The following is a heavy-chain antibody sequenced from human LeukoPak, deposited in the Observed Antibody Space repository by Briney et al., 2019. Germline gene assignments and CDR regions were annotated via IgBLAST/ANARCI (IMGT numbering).Heavy chain of an antibody. J-gene: IGHJ4*02. CDR2: INPNSGGT. V-gene: IGHV1-2*02. D-gene: IGHD3-3*01. CDR1: VYTLTGYY. CDR3: ARDGVSGYLADY. Sequence: VASVKVSCKASVYTLTGYYMHWVRQAPGQGLEWMGWINPNSGGTNYAQKFQGRVTMTRDTSISTAYMELSRLGSDDTAVYYCARDGVSGYLADYWGQGTLVTVSS.